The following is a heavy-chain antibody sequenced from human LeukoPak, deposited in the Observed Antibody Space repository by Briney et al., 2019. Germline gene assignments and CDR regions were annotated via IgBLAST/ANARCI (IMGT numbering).Heavy chain of an antibody. CDR2: INAGSGKS. J-gene: IGHJ4*02. CDR3: ARDSGVLLWFGELPDDY. V-gene: IGHV1-3*01. D-gene: IGHD3-10*01. Sequence: ASVNVSCKASGYIFTSYAMHWLRQPPGQRLEGMGWINAGSGKSKYLQKFRERVTITRDTSARPVYMELSSLRSEDTAVNYCARDSGVLLWFGELPDDYWGQGTLVTVSS. CDR1: GYIFTSYA.